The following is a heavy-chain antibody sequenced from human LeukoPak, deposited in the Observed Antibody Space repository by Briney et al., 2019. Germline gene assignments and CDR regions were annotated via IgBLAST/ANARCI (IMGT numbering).Heavy chain of an antibody. V-gene: IGHV4-59*08. D-gene: IGHD6-6*01. CDR1: GGSFSGYY. CDR3: ARHQGGREKNIAARRIFDY. CDR2: IYYSGST. Sequence: LETLSLTCAVYGGSFSGYYWSWIRQPPGKGLEWIGYIYYSGSTNYNPSLKSRVTISVDTSKNQFSPKLSSVTAADTAVYYCARHQGGREKNIAARRIFDYWGQGTLVTVSS. J-gene: IGHJ4*02.